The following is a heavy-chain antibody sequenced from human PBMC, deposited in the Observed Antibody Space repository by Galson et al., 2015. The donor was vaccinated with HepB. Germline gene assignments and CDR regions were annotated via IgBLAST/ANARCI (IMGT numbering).Heavy chain of an antibody. CDR2: IRSKAYGGAA. CDR1: GFTFGDYA. J-gene: IGHJ6*02. D-gene: IGHD3-16*01. CDR3: YVHYDIPRYYYGMDV. Sequence: SLRLSCAASGFTFGDYAMSWFRQAPGKGLEWVGFIRSKAYGGAADYAASVKGRFTISRDDSKSIAYLQMNSLKTEDTAVYYSYVHYDIPRYYYGMDVLGQGTTVTVSS. V-gene: IGHV3-49*03.